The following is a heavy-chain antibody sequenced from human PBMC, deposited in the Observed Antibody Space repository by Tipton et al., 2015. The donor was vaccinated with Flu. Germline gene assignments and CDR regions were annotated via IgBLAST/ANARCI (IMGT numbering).Heavy chain of an antibody. J-gene: IGHJ6*03. D-gene: IGHD3-3*01. CDR2: IWNDGSKE. V-gene: IGHV3-33*01. Sequence: SLRLSCAASGFTFDYYGMHWVRQAPGKGLEWVAVIWNDGSKEIYADSVKGRFTISRDDSKNTVYLQMHSLTAEDTAVYYCARDGPEWYYFAYMDVWGKGTAVTVS. CDR1: GFTFDYYG. CDR3: ARDGPEWYYFAYMDV.